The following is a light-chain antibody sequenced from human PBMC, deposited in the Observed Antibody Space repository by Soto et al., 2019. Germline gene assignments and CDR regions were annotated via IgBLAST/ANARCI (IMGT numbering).Light chain of an antibody. CDR1: QGISSY. J-gene: IGKJ5*01. CDR3: QQYNNWPPIT. V-gene: IGKV1-8*01. Sequence: AIRMTQSPSSLSASTGDRVTITCRASQGISSYLAWYQQKPGKAPKLLIYAASTRATGIPARFSGSGSGTEFTLSISSLQSEDSAVYYCQQYNNWPPITFGQGTRLEIK. CDR2: AAS.